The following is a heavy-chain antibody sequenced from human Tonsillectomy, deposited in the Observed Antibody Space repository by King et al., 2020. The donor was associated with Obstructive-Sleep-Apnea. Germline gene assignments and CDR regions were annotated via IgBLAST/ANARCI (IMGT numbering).Heavy chain of an antibody. J-gene: IGHJ4*02. CDR2: IIPLFGTA. CDR3: ARGFGSGSYSLYYFDY. Sequence: QLVQSGAEVKKPGSSVKVSCKASGGTFSSYAISWVRQAPGQGLEWMGGIIPLFGTAKYAQKYQGRVKITADESTSTAYMELSSLRSEDTAVYYCARGFGSGSYSLYYFDYWGQGTLVTVSS. V-gene: IGHV1-69*01. D-gene: IGHD3-10*01. CDR1: GGTFSSYA.